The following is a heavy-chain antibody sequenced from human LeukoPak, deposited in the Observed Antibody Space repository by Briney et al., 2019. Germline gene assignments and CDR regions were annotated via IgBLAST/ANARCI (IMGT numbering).Heavy chain of an antibody. CDR3: ARVWGGYCSSTSCYGAFDI. CDR2: INWNGGST. CDR1: GFTFDDYG. V-gene: IGHV3-20*04. D-gene: IGHD2-2*01. Sequence: GGSLRLSCAASGFTFDDYGMSWVRQAPGKGLEWVSGINWNGGSTGYADSVKGRFTISRDNAKNSLYLQMNSLRAEDTALYYCARVWGGYCSSTSCYGAFDIWGQGTMVTVFS. J-gene: IGHJ3*02.